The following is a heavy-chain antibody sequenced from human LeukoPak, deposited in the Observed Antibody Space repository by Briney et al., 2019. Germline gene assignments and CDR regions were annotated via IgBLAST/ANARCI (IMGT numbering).Heavy chain of an antibody. Sequence: SETLSLTCTVSGGSISSYYWSWIRQPPGKGMEWIGYIYYSGSTNYNPSLKSRVTISVDTSKNQFSLKLSSVTAADTALYYCAKDMLEGPDFSSSPFYYYYGMDVWGQGTTVTVSS. CDR3: AKDMLEGPDFSSSPFYYYYGMDV. V-gene: IGHV4-59*01. D-gene: IGHD6-6*01. CDR1: GGSISSYY. CDR2: IYYSGST. J-gene: IGHJ6*02.